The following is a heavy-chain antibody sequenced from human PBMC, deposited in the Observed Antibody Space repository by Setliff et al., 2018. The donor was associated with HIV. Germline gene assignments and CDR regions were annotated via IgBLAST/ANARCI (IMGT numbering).Heavy chain of an antibody. CDR1: GYTFNNFG. V-gene: IGHV1-18*01. CDR3: AREAPRYASGAFDM. J-gene: IGHJ3*02. Sequence: ASVKVSCKSSGYTFNNFGVSWVRQAPGQGLEWLGCINGYSGKTHFSPRLQGRLTMTTDTSTDTVYLELRSLASDDTAIYYCAREAPRYASGAFDMWGLGTMVTVSS. CDR2: INGYSGKT. D-gene: IGHD3-10*01.